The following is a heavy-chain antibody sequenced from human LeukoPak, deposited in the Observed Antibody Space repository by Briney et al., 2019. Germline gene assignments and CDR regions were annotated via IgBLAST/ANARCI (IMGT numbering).Heavy chain of an antibody. J-gene: IGHJ3*02. Sequence: PGGSLRLSCVASGFAFSDYGMHWVRQAPGKGLEWVAYILYDGTDIHYADSVKGRFTISRDNSKNSQYLQMDSLRAEDTAVYYCARRYTIEVNGNGLDIWGQGTMVSVSS. CDR2: ILYDGTDI. CDR3: ARRYTIEVNGNGLDI. V-gene: IGHV3-30-3*01. D-gene: IGHD6-19*01. CDR1: GFAFSDYG.